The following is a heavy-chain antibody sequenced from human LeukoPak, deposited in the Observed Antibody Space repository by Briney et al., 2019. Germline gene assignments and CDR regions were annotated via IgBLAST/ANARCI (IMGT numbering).Heavy chain of an antibody. Sequence: ASVKVSCKASGYTFTSYGISWVRQAPGQGLEWMGWVSAYNGNTNYAQKLQGRVTMTTDTSTSTAYMELRSLRSDDTAVYYCARDSGSYPPAPFDYWGQGTQLTVSS. CDR3: ARDSGSYPPAPFDY. D-gene: IGHD1-26*01. CDR2: VSAYNGNT. V-gene: IGHV1-18*01. J-gene: IGHJ4*02. CDR1: GYTFTSYG.